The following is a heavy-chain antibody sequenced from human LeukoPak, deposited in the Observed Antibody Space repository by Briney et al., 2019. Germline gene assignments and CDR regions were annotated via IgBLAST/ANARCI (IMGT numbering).Heavy chain of an antibody. CDR3: ARDSITMVRGVIKTGHWFDP. Sequence: SGTLSLTCAVSGGSISSSNWWSWVRQPPGKGLEWIGEIYHSGSTNYNPSLKSRVTISVDKSKNQFSLKLSSVTAADTAVYYCARDSITMVRGVIKTGHWFDPWGQGTLVTVSS. CDR2: IYHSGST. V-gene: IGHV4-4*02. J-gene: IGHJ5*02. D-gene: IGHD3-10*01. CDR1: GGSISSSNW.